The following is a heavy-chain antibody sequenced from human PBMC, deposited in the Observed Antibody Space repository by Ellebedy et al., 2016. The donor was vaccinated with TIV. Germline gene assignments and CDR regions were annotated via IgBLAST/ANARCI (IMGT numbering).Heavy chain of an antibody. CDR3: TTDLGY. J-gene: IGHJ4*02. CDR1: GFAFSNAW. CDR2: TKSKSDGGTT. V-gene: IGHV3-15*07. Sequence: GESLKISCAASGFAFSNAWMNWVRQAPGKGLEWVGRTKSKSDGGTTDYAAPVNGRFTISRDDSKNTVYLQMTSLKTEDTAVYYCTTDLGYWGQGTLVSVSS.